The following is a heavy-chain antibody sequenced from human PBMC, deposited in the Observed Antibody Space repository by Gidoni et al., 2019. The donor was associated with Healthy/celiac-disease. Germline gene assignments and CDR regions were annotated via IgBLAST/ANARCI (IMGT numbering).Heavy chain of an antibody. Sequence: EVQLVESGGGLVQPGGSLRLSCAASGFTFSSYWMSWVRQAPGKGLEWVANRKQDGSEKYYVDSVKGRFTISRDNAKNSLYLQMNSLRAEDTAVYYCASHSIEYSSSPYYFDYWGQGTLVTVSS. V-gene: IGHV3-7*01. D-gene: IGHD6-6*01. CDR3: ASHSIEYSSSPYYFDY. CDR1: GFTFSSYW. J-gene: IGHJ4*02. CDR2: RKQDGSEK.